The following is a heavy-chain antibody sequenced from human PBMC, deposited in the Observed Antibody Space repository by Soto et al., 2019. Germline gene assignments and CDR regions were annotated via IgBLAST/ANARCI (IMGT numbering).Heavy chain of an antibody. CDR2: IWYDGSNK. CDR3: AREGSYGDYGDY. D-gene: IGHD4-17*01. CDR1: GFTFSSYG. J-gene: IGHJ4*02. V-gene: IGHV3-33*01. Sequence: QVQLVESGGGVVQPGRSLRLSCAASGFTFSSYGMHWVRQAPGKGLEWVAVIWYDGSNKYYADSVKGRFTISRDNSKNTLYLQMNSLRAEDTAVYYCAREGSYGDYGDYWGQGTLVTVSS.